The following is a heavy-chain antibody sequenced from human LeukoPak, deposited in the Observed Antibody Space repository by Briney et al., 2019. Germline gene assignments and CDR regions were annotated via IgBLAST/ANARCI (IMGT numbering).Heavy chain of an antibody. Sequence: GGSLRLSCAASGFTFSSYGMHWVRQAPGKGVEWVAVISYDGSNKYYADSVKGRFTISRDNSKNTLYLQMNSLRAEDTAVHYCAKDSIVVVVELDYWGQGTLVTVSS. CDR3: AKDSIVVVVELDY. V-gene: IGHV3-30*18. CDR1: GFTFSSYG. J-gene: IGHJ4*02. D-gene: IGHD2-15*01. CDR2: ISYDGSNK.